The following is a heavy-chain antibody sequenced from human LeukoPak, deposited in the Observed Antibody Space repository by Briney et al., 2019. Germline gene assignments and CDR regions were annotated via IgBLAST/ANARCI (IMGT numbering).Heavy chain of an antibody. CDR1: GFTFSSYA. Sequence: EGSLRLSCAASGFTFSSYAMNWARQAPGKGLEWVSANSGSGGSTYYADSVKGRFTISRDNSKNTLYVQMNSLRAEDTAIYYCAKAALRYQLLSSLDYWGQGTLVTVSS. CDR3: AKAALRYQLLSSLDY. CDR2: NSGSGGST. D-gene: IGHD2-2*01. V-gene: IGHV3-23*01. J-gene: IGHJ4*02.